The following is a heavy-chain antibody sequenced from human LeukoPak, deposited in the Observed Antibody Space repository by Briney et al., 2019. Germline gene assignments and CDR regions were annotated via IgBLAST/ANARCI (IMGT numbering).Heavy chain of an antibody. CDR3: AKDAAAGTFDY. V-gene: IGHV3-23*01. D-gene: IGHD6-13*01. CDR2: ISGSGGST. J-gene: IGHJ4*02. Sequence: ASVKVSCKASGGTFSSYAMSWVRQAPGKGLEWVSAISGSGGSTYYADSVKGRFTISRDNSKNTLYLQMNSLRAEDTAVYYCAKDAAAGTFDYWGQGTLVTVSS. CDR1: GGTFSSYA.